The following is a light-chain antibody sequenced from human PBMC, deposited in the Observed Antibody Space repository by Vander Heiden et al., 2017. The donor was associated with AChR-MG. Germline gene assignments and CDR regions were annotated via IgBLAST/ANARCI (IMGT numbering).Light chain of an antibody. CDR1: QSVGSY. CDR3: QQRSNGALT. V-gene: IGKV3-11*01. CDR2: DAS. J-gene: IGKJ4*01. Sequence: EIVLTQSPATLSLSPGERATLSCRASQSVGSYLAWYQQKPGQAPRLLIYDASNSATGIPARFSGSGSGTDFTLTISSLEPEDFAVYYCQQRSNGALTFGGRTKVEIK.